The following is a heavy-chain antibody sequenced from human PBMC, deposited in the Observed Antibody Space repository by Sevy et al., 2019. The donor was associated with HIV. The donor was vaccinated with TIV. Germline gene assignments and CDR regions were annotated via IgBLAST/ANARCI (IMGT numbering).Heavy chain of an antibody. D-gene: IGHD3-22*01. CDR3: ARDFHLYTYDSSSYY. V-gene: IGHV3-33*01. Sequence: GGSLRLSCAASGFTFSSYGMHWVRQAPGKGLEWVAVIWYDGSNKYYADSVKGRFTISRDNSKNTLYLQMNSLRAEDTAVYYCARDFHLYTYDSSSYYWGQGTLVTVSS. CDR2: IWYDGSNK. CDR1: GFTFSSYG. J-gene: IGHJ4*02.